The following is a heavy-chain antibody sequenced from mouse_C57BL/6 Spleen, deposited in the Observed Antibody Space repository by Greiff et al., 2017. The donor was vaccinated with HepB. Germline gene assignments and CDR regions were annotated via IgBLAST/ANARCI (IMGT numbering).Heavy chain of an antibody. CDR2: IHPNSGST. D-gene: IGHD1-1*01. CDR1: GYTFTSYW. J-gene: IGHJ3*01. V-gene: IGHV1-64*01. CDR3: ARNYGSSYFWFAY. Sequence: VQLQQPGAELVKPGASVKLSCKASGYTFTSYWMHWVKQRPGQGLEWIGMIHPNSGSTNYNEKFKSKATLTVDKSSSTAYMQLSSLTSEDSAVYYGARNYGSSYFWFAYWGQKTLVTVSA.